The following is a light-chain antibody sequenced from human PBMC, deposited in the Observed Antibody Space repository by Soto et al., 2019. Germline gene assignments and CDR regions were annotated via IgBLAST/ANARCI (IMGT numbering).Light chain of an antibody. J-gene: IGKJ3*01. V-gene: IGKV1-39*01. CDR3: QQSYSTPFT. CDR1: QSISSY. Sequence: DIQMTQSPSSLSASVGDRVTITCRASQSISSYLNWYQQKPGKAPKLLIYAASSLQSGVPSRFGGSGSGTDFTLTISSLQPEDFGTYYCQQSYSTPFTFGPGTKVDIK. CDR2: AAS.